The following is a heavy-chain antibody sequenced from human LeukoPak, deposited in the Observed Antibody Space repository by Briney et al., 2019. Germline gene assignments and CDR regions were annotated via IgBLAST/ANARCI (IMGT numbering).Heavy chain of an antibody. D-gene: IGHD4-17*01. CDR2: ISQSGSS. CDR3: ARGDRITVTMFRPRPYIDY. V-gene: IGHV4-34*01. Sequence: SETLSLTCAVYGGSFSGYYCSWIRQPPGKGLEWIGEISQSGSSNYNPSLKSRVTISVDTSKNQFSLKLTSVTAADTAVYYCARGDRITVTMFRPRPYIDYWGQGSLAAVSS. CDR1: GGSFSGYY. J-gene: IGHJ4*02.